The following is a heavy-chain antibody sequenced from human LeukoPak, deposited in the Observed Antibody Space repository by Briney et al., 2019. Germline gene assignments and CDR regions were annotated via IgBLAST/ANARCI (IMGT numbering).Heavy chain of an antibody. CDR2: ISNSGIT. V-gene: IGHV4-59*01. CDR1: GGSISTYY. CDR3: ARSGGYSSSWSL. J-gene: IGHJ4*02. D-gene: IGHD6-13*01. Sequence: SETLSLTCTVSGGSISTYYWNWIRQPPGKGLEWIGYISNSGITTYNPSLKSRVTISVDSSKSQFSLKLNSVTAADTAVYYCARSGGYSSSWSLWGQGALVTVSS.